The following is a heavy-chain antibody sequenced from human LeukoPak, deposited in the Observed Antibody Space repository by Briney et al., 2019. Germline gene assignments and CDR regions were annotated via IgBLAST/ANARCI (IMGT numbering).Heavy chain of an antibody. V-gene: IGHV1-2*06. D-gene: IGHD1-26*01. CDR1: GYTFTGYY. Sequence: GASVKISCKASGYTFTGYYMHWVRQAPGQGLEWMGRINPNSGGTNYAQKFQGRVTMTRDTSISTAYMELNSLRAEDTAVYYCAKARVGAGTFDIWGQGTMVTVSS. J-gene: IGHJ3*02. CDR2: INPNSGGT. CDR3: AKARVGAGTFDI.